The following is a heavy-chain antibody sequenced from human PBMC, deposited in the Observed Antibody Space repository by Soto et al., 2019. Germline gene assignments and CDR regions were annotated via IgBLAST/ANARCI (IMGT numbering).Heavy chain of an antibody. V-gene: IGHV4-34*01. J-gene: IGHJ6*02. Sequence: TWIRQSPGKGLEWIGEINHSGSTNYNPSLKSRVTISVDTSKKQFSLKLSSVTAADTAVYFCAKMRGGSYYFYYYGMDVWGQGTTVTVSS. CDR3: AKMRGGSYYFYYYGMDV. D-gene: IGHD1-26*01. CDR2: INHSGST.